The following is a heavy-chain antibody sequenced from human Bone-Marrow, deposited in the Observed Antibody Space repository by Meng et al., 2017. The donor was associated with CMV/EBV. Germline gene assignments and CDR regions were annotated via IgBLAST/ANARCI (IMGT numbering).Heavy chain of an antibody. CDR1: GGTFSSYA. D-gene: IGHD2-2*01. CDR3: ARHPDRTSHLQNYYYYGMDV. Sequence: SVKVSCKASGGTFSSYAISWVRQAPGQGLEWMGGIIPIFGTANYAQKFQGRVTITTDESTSTAYMELSSLRSEDTAVYYCARHPDRTSHLQNYYYYGMDVWDQGTTVTVSS. J-gene: IGHJ6*02. CDR2: IIPIFGTA. V-gene: IGHV1-69*05.